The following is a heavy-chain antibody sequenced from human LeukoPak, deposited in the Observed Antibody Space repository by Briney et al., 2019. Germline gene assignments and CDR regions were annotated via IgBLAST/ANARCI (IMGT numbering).Heavy chain of an antibody. CDR1: GGSISSYY. CDR3: ARGSPQNYDILTGYYTALPDF. Sequence: SETLSLTCTVSGGSISSYYWSWIRQPPRKGLEWIGYIYYSGSTNYNPSPKSRVPMSVDTSRNQFSLRLSSVTAADTAVYYCARGSPQNYDILTGYYTALPDFWGQGTLVTVSS. J-gene: IGHJ4*02. V-gene: IGHV4-59*01. CDR2: IYYSGST. D-gene: IGHD3-9*01.